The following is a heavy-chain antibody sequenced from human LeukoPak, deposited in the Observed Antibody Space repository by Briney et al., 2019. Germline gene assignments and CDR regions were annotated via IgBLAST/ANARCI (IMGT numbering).Heavy chain of an antibody. V-gene: IGHV4-39*07. D-gene: IGHD3-9*01. J-gene: IGHJ4*02. CDR1: GGSISSSSYY. Sequence: SETLSLTCTVSGGSISSSSYYWGWIRQPPGKGLEWIGSIYYSGSTNYNPSLKSRVTISVDTSKNQFSLKLRSVTAADTAVYYCARVTGYMIEDYFDYWAQGILVTVSS. CDR3: ARVTGYMIEDYFDY. CDR2: IYYSGST.